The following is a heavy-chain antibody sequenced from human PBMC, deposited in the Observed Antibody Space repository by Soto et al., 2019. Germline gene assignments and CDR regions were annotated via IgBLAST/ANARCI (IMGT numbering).Heavy chain of an antibody. CDR3: ARGGMLWFGRGKMRDY. D-gene: IGHD3-10*01. J-gene: IGHJ4*02. V-gene: IGHV4-34*01. CDR1: GGSFSGYY. CDR2: INHSGST. Sequence: PSETLSLTCAVYGGSFSGYYWSWIRQPPGKGLEWIGEINHSGSTNYNPSLKSRVTISVDTSKNQFSLKLSSVTAADTAVYYCARGGMLWFGRGKMRDYWGQGTLVTVSS.